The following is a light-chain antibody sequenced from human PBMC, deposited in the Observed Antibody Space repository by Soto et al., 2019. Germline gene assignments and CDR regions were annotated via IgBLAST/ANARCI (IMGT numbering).Light chain of an antibody. V-gene: IGLV1-47*01. J-gene: IGLJ1*01. CDR3: AAATV. Sequence: QSVLTQPPSVSGTPGQRVTISCSGSSSNIGSNYVYWYQQLPGTAPKLLIYRNNQRPSGVPDRFSGSKSGTSASLAISGLRSEDEADYYCAAATVFGTGTKAPS. CDR1: SSNIGSNY. CDR2: RNN.